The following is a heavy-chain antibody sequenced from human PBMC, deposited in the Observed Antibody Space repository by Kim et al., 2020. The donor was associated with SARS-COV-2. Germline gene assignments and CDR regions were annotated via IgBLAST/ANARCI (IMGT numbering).Heavy chain of an antibody. Sequence: SETLSLTCTVSGGSISSYYWSWIRQPPGKGLEWIGYIYYSGSTNYNPSLKSRVTISVDTSKNQFSLKLSSVTAADTAVYYCAREVASSSWHPAALGYFDYWGQGTLVTVSS. CDR1: GGSISSYY. CDR2: IYYSGST. V-gene: IGHV4-59*01. D-gene: IGHD6-13*01. J-gene: IGHJ4*02. CDR3: AREVASSSWHPAALGYFDY.